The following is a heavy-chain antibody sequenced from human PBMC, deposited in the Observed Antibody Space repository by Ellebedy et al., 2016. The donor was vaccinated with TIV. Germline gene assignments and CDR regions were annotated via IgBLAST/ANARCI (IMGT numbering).Heavy chain of an antibody. CDR1: GFTFSHYW. D-gene: IGHD3-3*01. CDR2: VNSDGSKT. Sequence: GESLKISCAASGFTFSHYWIHWVRQAPGKGLMWVSHVNSDGSKTTYADSVKGRFTISRDNAKDTLYLQMNSLRAEDTAVYYCARARWGGPTGTLLDYWGRGALVTVTS. V-gene: IGHV3-74*01. J-gene: IGHJ4*02. CDR3: ARARWGGPTGTLLDY.